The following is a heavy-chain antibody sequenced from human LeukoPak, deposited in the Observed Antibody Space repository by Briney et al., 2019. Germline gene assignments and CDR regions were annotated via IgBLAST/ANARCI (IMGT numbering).Heavy chain of an antibody. J-gene: IGHJ4*02. CDR3: ARGPGALDY. Sequence: PGRSLRLSCAASGFTFSYYGMHWVRQAPGKGLERVALISHDGTNKNHADSVKGRFTISRDNSNNTLYLQMNSLRPEDTAVYYCARGPGALDYWGQGTLVTVSS. D-gene: IGHD2-2*01. CDR2: ISHDGTNK. V-gene: IGHV3-30*03. CDR1: GFTFSYYG.